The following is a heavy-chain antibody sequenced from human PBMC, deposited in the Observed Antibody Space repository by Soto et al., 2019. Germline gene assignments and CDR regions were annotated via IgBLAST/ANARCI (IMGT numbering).Heavy chain of an antibody. CDR3: AKIGYGSGSYYIGGGYYFDY. Sequence: GESLKISCAASGFTFSSYAMSWVRQAPGKGLEWVSAISGSGGSTYYADSVKGRFTISRDNSKNTLYLQMNSLRAEDTAVYYCAKIGYGSGSYYIGGGYYFDYWGQGTLVTVSS. V-gene: IGHV3-23*01. D-gene: IGHD3-10*01. CDR1: GFTFSSYA. J-gene: IGHJ4*02. CDR2: ISGSGGST.